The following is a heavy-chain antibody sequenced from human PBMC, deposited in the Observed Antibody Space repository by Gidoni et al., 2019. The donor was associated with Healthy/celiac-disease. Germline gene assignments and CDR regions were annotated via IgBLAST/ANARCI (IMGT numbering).Heavy chain of an antibody. V-gene: IGHV3-30-3*01. Sequence: QVQLVESGGGVVQPGRSLRLSCAASGFTFSSYAMHWVRQAPGKGLEWVAVISYDGSNKYYADSVKGRFTISRDNSKNTLYLQMNSLRAEDTAVYYCARGPVWGQGTLVTVSS. CDR3: ARGPV. J-gene: IGHJ4*02. CDR1: GFTFSSYA. CDR2: ISYDGSNK.